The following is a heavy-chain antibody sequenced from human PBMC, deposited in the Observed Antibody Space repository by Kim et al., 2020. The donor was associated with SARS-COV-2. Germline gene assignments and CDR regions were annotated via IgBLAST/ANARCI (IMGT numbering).Heavy chain of an antibody. CDR3: AKHRLWFGEATTQDEFDY. J-gene: IGHJ4*02. CDR2: IYSGGSIT. V-gene: IGHV3-23*03. CDR1: GFTFSSYA. Sequence: GGSMRLSCAASGFTFSSYAMSWVRQAPGKGLEWVSVIYSGGSITYYADSVKGRFTISRDNSKNTLYLQMNSLRAEDTAVYYCAKHRLWFGEATTQDEFDYWGQGTLVTVSS. D-gene: IGHD3-10*01.